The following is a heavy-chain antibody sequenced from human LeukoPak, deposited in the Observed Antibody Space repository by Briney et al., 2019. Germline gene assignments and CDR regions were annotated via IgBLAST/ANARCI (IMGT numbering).Heavy chain of an antibody. J-gene: IGHJ4*02. CDR1: GGSISGYY. V-gene: IGHV4-4*07. CDR2: IYSSGTT. D-gene: IGHD1-26*01. CDR3: ARQDSKVGAYTGPYYFDY. Sequence: SSETLSLTCTVSGGSISGYYWTWLRQPAGKGLEWIGRIYSSGTTQDNPSLKSRATMSVDTSTNQVFLKVTSVTAADTAMYYCARQDSKVGAYTGPYYFDYWGQGTLVTVSS.